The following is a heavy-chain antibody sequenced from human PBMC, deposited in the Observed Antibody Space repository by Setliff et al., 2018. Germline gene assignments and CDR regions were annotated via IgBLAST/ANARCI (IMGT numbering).Heavy chain of an antibody. V-gene: IGHV3-74*01. Sequence: HPGGSLRLSCAASGFTFSSYWMHWVRQAPGKGLVWVSRVNSDGSSTTYADSVKGRFTMSRGNANNALYLQMNSLTAEDTAVYYCAREMEAAGQRAFDIWGQGTMVTVSS. CDR3: AREMEAAGQRAFDI. CDR1: GFTFSSYW. CDR2: VNSDGSST. J-gene: IGHJ3*02. D-gene: IGHD6-13*01.